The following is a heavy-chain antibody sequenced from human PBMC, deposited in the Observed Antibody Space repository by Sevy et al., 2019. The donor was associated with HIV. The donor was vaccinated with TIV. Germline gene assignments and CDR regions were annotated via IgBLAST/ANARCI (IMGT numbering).Heavy chain of an antibody. Sequence: GGSLRLSCAASGFTFSSYWMSWVRQAPGKGLEWVANIKQDGSEKYYVDSVKGRFTISRDNAKNSLYLQMNSLRAEDTVVYYCARGGTYCTNGVCYGGWFDPWGQGTLVTVSS. J-gene: IGHJ5*02. CDR3: ARGGTYCTNGVCYGGWFDP. V-gene: IGHV3-7*04. CDR2: IKQDGSEK. D-gene: IGHD2-8*01. CDR1: GFTFSSYW.